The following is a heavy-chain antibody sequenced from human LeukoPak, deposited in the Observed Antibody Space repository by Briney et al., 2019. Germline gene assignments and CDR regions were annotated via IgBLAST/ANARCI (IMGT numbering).Heavy chain of an antibody. CDR2: ISAYNGNT. V-gene: IGHV1-18*01. J-gene: IGHJ6*03. CDR3: ARANYDFWSGYPIPTSYYYYYMDV. D-gene: IGHD3-3*01. Sequence: GASVKVSCKVSGYTLTDLSTHWVRQAPGQGLEWMGWISAYNGNTNYAQKLQGRVTMTTDTSTSTAYMELRSLRSDDTAVYYCARANYDFWSGYPIPTSYYYYYMDVWGKGTTVTVSS. CDR1: GYTLTDLS.